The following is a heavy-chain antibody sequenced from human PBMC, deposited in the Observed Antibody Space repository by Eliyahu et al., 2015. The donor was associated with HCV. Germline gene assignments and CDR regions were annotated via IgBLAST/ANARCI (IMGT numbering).Heavy chain of an antibody. D-gene: IGHD6-6*01. J-gene: IGHJ4*02. V-gene: IGHV1-8*01. CDR1: GYTFTSYD. CDR2: MNPNSGNT. Sequence: QVQLVQSGAEVKKPGASVKVSCKASGYTFTSYDINWVRQATGQGLEWMGWMNPNSGNTGYAQKFQGRVTMTRNTSISTAYMELSSLRSEDTAVYYCARGLPTLEYSSSELDYWGQGTLVTVSS. CDR3: ARGLPTLEYSSSELDY.